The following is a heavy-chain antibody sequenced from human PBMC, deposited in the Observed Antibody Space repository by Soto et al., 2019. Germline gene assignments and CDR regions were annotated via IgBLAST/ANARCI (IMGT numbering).Heavy chain of an antibody. D-gene: IGHD6-13*01. V-gene: IGHV4-4*07. CDR1: GGSISEKY. CDR2: IFANGNT. Sequence: NPSETLSLTLTVSGGSISEKYWNWVRQPPGKGLEWIGLIFANGNTDYNPSLKSRVTMSVDASKNQFSLRLTSMTAADTAVYYCVASLAASGLNWLDPWGRGTLVTVSS. CDR3: VASLAASGLNWLDP. J-gene: IGHJ5*02.